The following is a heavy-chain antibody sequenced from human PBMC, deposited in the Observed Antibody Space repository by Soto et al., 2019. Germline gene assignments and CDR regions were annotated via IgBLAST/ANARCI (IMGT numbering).Heavy chain of an antibody. V-gene: IGHV3-23*01. CDR3: AKGLGYCSGGSCYNYYYYGMDA. D-gene: IGHD2-15*01. CDR2: ISGSGGST. Sequence: QAGGSLRLSCAASGFTFSSYAMSWVRQAPGKGLEWVSAISGSGGSTYYADSVKGRFTISRDNSKNTLYLQMNSLRAEDTAVYYCAKGLGYCSGGSCYNYYYYGMDAWGQGTTMTVYS. J-gene: IGHJ6*02. CDR1: GFTFSSYA.